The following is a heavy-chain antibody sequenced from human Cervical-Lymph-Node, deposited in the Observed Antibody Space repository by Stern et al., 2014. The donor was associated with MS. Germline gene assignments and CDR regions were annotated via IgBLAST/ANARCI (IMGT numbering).Heavy chain of an antibody. CDR1: GYTLTELS. V-gene: IGHV1-24*01. Sequence: VQLVQSGAEVKKPGASVKVSCKVSGYTLTELSMHWVRQAPGKGLEWMGGFDSADGETIYAQKFQGRVTMTEDTSTDTAYMELSSLRSEDTAVYYCATDRDDFRSGYSAPTKGYGLDVWGQGTTVTVTS. J-gene: IGHJ6*02. D-gene: IGHD3-3*01. CDR3: ATDRDDFRSGYSAPTKGYGLDV. CDR2: FDSADGET.